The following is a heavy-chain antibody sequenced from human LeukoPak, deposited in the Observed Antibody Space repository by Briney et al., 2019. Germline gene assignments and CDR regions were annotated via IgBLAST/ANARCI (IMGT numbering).Heavy chain of an antibody. J-gene: IGHJ4*02. V-gene: IGHV3-21*01. CDR2: ISSSSSYI. CDR1: GFTFSSYS. D-gene: IGHD3-10*01. Sequence: GGSLRLSCAASGFTFSSYSMNWVRQAPGKGLEWVSSISSSSSYIYYADSVKGRFTISRDNAKNSLYLQMSSLRVEDTAVYYCARDRGSTTVVRGVNHCWGQGTLVTVSS. CDR3: ARDRGSTTVVRGVNHC.